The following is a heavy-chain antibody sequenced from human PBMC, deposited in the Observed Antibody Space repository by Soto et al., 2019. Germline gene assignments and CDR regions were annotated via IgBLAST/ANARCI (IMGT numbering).Heavy chain of an antibody. CDR2: MNPNSGNT. CDR3: ASNSGYDSGNYNMDV. V-gene: IGHV1-8*01. Sequence: GASVKVSCKASGYTFTSYDINWVRQATGQGLERMGWMNPNSGNTGYAQKFQGRDTMTRNTSISTAYMEMSSLRFEDTAFYYCASNSGYDSGNYNMDVGGKGTTVTVSS. D-gene: IGHD5-12*01. J-gene: IGHJ6*03. CDR1: GYTFTSYD.